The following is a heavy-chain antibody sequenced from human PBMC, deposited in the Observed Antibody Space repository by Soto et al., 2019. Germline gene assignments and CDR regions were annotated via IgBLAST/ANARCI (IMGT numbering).Heavy chain of an antibody. V-gene: IGHV3-23*01. CDR3: AKDGDYGSYGYYYPGRSKTSLGMDV. CDR2: ISGSGGTT. CDR1: GFTFSTFS. Sequence: PGGSLRLSCAASGFTFSTFSISWVRQAPWKGMEWVSAISGSGGTTYNADSVKGRFTISRDNSKNTLYLQMKSLRAEDTAVYLSAKDGDYGSYGYYYPGRSKTSLGMDVWGLWTTVTVSS. D-gene: IGHD3-22*01. J-gene: IGHJ6*02.